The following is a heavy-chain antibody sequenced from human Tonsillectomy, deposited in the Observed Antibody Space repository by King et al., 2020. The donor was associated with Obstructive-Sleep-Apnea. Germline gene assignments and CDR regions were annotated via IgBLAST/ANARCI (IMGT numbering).Heavy chain of an antibody. CDR2: ISGGGGGR. D-gene: IGHD3-22*01. V-gene: IGHV3-23*04. Sequence: VQLAESGGGLVQPGGSLKVSCTASGFTFTSYAMTWVRQAPGKGLEWVSAISGGGGGRNYADSVRGRFTVSRDNSENTLFLQMNSLRVEDTAVYYCARGSPYFDTSGYSTGYYYYGMDVWGQGTTVTVSS. J-gene: IGHJ6*02. CDR1: GFTFTSYA. CDR3: ARGSPYFDTSGYSTGYYYYGMDV.